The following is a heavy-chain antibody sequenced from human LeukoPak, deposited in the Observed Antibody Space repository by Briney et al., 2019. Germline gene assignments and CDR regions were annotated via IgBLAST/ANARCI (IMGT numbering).Heavy chain of an antibody. V-gene: IGHV3-30*02. CDR3: AKALGGYYYFDF. Sequence: GGSLRLSCAASGFTFSTYGMHWVRQAPGKGLEWVAFIRYDADNKYYADSVRGRFTISRDNSKNTLFLQMNSLRAEDTAVYYCAKALGGYYYFDFWGQGTLVTVFS. CDR2: IRYDADNK. CDR1: GFTFSTYG. J-gene: IGHJ4*02. D-gene: IGHD2-21*02.